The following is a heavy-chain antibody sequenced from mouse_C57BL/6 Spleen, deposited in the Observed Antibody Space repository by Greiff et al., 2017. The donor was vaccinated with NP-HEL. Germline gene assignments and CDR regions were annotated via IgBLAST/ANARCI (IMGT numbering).Heavy chain of an antibody. CDR3: ARQTAQAPFDY. CDR1: GFTFSDYY. Sequence: DVMLVESGGGLVQPGGSLKLSCAASGFTFSDYYMYWVRQTPEKRLEWVAYISNGGGSTYYPDTVKGRFTISRDNAKNTLYLQMSRLKSEDTAMYYCARQTAQAPFDYWGQGTTLTVSS. CDR2: ISNGGGST. D-gene: IGHD3-2*02. V-gene: IGHV5-12*01. J-gene: IGHJ2*01.